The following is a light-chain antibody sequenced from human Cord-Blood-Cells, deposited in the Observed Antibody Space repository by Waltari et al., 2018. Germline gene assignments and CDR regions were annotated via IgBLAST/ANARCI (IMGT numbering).Light chain of an antibody. Sequence: QSALTQPASVSGSPGQPIPISCTETSSDVGIYNLVSWYQHHPGKAPNLIIYEGSKRPSGVSNRFFGSKSGNTASLTISGLQAEDEADYYCCSYAGSSTFDVFGTGTKVTVL. V-gene: IGLV2-23*03. CDR3: CSYAGSSTFDV. J-gene: IGLJ1*01. CDR1: SSDVGIYNL. CDR2: EGS.